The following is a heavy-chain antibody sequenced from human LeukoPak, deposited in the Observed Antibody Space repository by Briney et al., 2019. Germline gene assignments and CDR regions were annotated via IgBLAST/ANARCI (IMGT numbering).Heavy chain of an antibody. CDR1: GGSISSGGYY. CDR3: ARGSCSGGSCYSGY. J-gene: IGHJ4*02. D-gene: IGHD2-15*01. CDR2: INHSGST. Sequence: SETLSLTCTVSGGSISSGGYYWSWIRQPPGKGLEWIGEINHSGSTNYNPSLKSRVTISVDTSKNQFSLKLSSVTAADTAVYYCARGSCSGGSCYSGYWGQGTLVTVSS. V-gene: IGHV4-39*07.